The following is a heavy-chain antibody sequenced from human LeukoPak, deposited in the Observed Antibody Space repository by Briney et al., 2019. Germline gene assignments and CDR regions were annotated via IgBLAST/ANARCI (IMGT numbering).Heavy chain of an antibody. V-gene: IGHV1-46*01. CDR3: ARTWFGELLFDY. Sequence: ASVRLSCKASGYTFTSYYMHWVRQAPGQGLEWMGIINPSGGSTSYAQKLQGRVTMTRDTSTSTVYMELSSLRSEDTAVYYCARTWFGELLFDYWGQGTLVTVSS. D-gene: IGHD3-10*01. CDR1: GYTFTSYY. CDR2: INPSGGST. J-gene: IGHJ4*02.